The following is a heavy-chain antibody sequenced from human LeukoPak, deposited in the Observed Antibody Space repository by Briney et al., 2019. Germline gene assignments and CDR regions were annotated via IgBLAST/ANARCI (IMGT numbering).Heavy chain of an antibody. CDR1: GGSISSADYY. J-gene: IGHJ4*02. CDR2: ISLTGLA. Sequence: SQTLSLTCTVSGGSISSADYYWSWIRQPPGKGLEWIGEISLTGLAHYNPSLESRVTVSLDKSKNQLSLNLTSVTAADTAVYYCSRENGAFSPFGYWGQGTLVTVLS. V-gene: IGHV4-30-4*01. D-gene: IGHD2-8*01. CDR3: SRENGAFSPFGY.